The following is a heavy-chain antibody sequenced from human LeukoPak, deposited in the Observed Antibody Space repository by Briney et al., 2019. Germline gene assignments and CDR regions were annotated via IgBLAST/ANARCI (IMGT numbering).Heavy chain of an antibody. V-gene: IGHV3-66*02. CDR1: GFTVSSNY. CDR2: IYSGGST. Sequence: PGGSLRLSCAASGFTVSSNYMSWVRQAPGKGLEWVSVIYSGGSTYYADSVKGRFTISRDNSKNTLYLQMNSLRAEDTAVYYCASQGTAYSSSWYRQDYFDYWGQGTLVTVSS. CDR3: ASQGTAYSSSWYRQDYFDY. D-gene: IGHD6-13*01. J-gene: IGHJ4*02.